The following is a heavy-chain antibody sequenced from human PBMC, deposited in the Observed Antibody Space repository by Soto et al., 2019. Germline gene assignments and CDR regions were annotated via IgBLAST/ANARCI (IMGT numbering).Heavy chain of an antibody. V-gene: IGHV3-30*03. Sequence: PGGSLRLSCAASGFTFSSYGMHLFRQAPGKGLEWVTVISYDGSNTYSADSVKGRFTISRDNSKNTLYLQMNSLRAEDTAVYYCARDGAAAGYFDYWGQGTLVTVYS. CDR1: GFTFSSYG. D-gene: IGHD6-13*01. J-gene: IGHJ4*02. CDR2: ISYDGSNT. CDR3: ARDGAAAGYFDY.